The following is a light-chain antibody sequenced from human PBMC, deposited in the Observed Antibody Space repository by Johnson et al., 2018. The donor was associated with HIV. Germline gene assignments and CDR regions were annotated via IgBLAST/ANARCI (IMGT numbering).Light chain of an antibody. V-gene: IGLV1-51*02. CDR1: SSNIGNNY. CDR3: GTWDNSLNVYV. CDR2: ENN. Sequence: VLTQPPSVSAAPGQKVTISCSGSSSNIGNNYVSWYQQLPGTAPKLLIYENNKRPSGIPDRFSGSKSGASATLDITGLQTGDEADYYCGTWDNSLNVYVFGTGTKVTVL. J-gene: IGLJ1*01.